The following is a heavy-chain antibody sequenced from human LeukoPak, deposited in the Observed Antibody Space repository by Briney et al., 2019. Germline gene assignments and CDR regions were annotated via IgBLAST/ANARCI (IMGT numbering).Heavy chain of an antibody. CDR3: ARALADNRGYYLGFDY. J-gene: IGHJ4*02. CDR2: VTNNNGAM. V-gene: IGHV3-11*04. D-gene: IGHD3-22*01. Sequence: GGSLRLSCAASGLTFSDYYMGWIRQAPGKGLEWISYVTNNNGAMFYAGSLEGRFTIFRDNAKNSLYLQMNSLRPDDTAVYYCARALADNRGYYLGFDYWGRGTLVTVSS. CDR1: GLTFSDYY.